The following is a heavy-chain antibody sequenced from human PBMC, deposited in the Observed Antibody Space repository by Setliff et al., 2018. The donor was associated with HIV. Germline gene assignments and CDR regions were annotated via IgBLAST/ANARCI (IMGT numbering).Heavy chain of an antibody. CDR1: GFTFSNAW. CDR2: INQDGSEK. J-gene: IGHJ5*01. Sequence: GGSLRLSCAASGFTFSNAWMNWVRQAPGKGLEWVANINQDGSEKKYVDSMKGRLTISRDNAKNSLYLQMTSLRAEDTALYFCARDPRTDSSYAWFDSWGQGTLVTVSS. CDR3: ARDPRTDSSYAWFDS. V-gene: IGHV3-7*03. D-gene: IGHD6-6*01.